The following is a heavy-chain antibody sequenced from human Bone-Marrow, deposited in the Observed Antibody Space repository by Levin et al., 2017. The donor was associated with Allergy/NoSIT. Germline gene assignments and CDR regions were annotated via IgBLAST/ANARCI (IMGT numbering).Heavy chain of an antibody. J-gene: IGHJ4*02. CDR2: IIPIFGTA. D-gene: IGHD3-3*01. Sequence: ASVKVSCKASGGTFSSYAISWVRQAPGQGLEWMGGIIPIFGTANYAQKFQGRVTITADESTSTAYMELSSLRSEDTAVYYCARVSPRVDIIPPYYDFWSGYYNYYFDYWGQGTLVTVSS. V-gene: IGHV1-69*13. CDR3: ARVSPRVDIIPPYYDFWSGYYNYYFDY. CDR1: GGTFSSYA.